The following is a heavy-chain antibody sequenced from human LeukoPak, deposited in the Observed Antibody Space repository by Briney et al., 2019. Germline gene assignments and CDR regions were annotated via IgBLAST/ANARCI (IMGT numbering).Heavy chain of an antibody. Sequence: GGSLRPSCAASGFTFSSYGMHWVRQAPGKGLEWVAVIWYDGSNKYYADSVKGRFTISRDNSKNTLYLQMNSLRAEDTAVYYCAKDLAYCGGDCYSDAFDIWGQGTMVTVSS. V-gene: IGHV3-33*06. CDR1: GFTFSSYG. CDR2: IWYDGSNK. J-gene: IGHJ3*02. CDR3: AKDLAYCGGDCYSDAFDI. D-gene: IGHD2-21*02.